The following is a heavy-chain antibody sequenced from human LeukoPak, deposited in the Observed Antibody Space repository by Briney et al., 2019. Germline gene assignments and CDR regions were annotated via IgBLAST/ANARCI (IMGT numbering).Heavy chain of an antibody. V-gene: IGHV3-30-3*01. Sequence: GGSLRLSCAASGFTFSSYAMHWVRQAPXXGLEWVAVISYDGSNKYYADSVKGRFTISRDNSKNTLYLQMNSLRAEDTAVYYCASILGYCTNGVCSDYWGQGTLVTVSS. CDR3: ASILGYCTNGVCSDY. D-gene: IGHD2-8*01. CDR2: ISYDGSNK. J-gene: IGHJ4*02. CDR1: GFTFSSYA.